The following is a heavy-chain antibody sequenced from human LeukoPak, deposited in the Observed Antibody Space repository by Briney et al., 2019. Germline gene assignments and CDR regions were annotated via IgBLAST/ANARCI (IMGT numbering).Heavy chain of an antibody. CDR2: ISGDGGST. V-gene: IGHV3-43*02. D-gene: IGHD5-18*01. Sequence: TGGSLRLSCAASGFTFDDYAMHWVRQAPGKGLEWVSLISGDGGSTYYADSVKGRFTISRDNSKNSLYLQMNSLRTEDTALYYCAKDTIGYSYGSPDYWGQGTLVTVSS. CDR3: AKDTIGYSYGSPDY. J-gene: IGHJ4*02. CDR1: GFTFDDYA.